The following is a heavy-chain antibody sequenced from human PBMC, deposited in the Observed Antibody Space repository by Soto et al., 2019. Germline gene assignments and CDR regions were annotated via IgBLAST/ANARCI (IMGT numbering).Heavy chain of an antibody. Sequence: ASVKVSCKASGYTFTSYDINWVRQATGQGLEWMGWMNPNSGNTGYAQKFQGRVTMTRNTSISTAYMELSSLRSEDTAVYYCARGSPSVLRFLEWSQGYDYYGMDVWGQGTTVTVSS. J-gene: IGHJ6*02. CDR2: MNPNSGNT. CDR3: ARGSPSVLRFLEWSQGYDYYGMDV. CDR1: GYTFTSYD. D-gene: IGHD3-3*01. V-gene: IGHV1-8*01.